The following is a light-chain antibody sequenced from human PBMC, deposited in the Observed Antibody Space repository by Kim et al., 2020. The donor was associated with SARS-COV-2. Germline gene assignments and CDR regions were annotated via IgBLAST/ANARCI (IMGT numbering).Light chain of an antibody. CDR1: QSVSHY. CDR2: DAS. Sequence: GDSVTITCRASQSVSHYLAWCQHKPGKAPKLRVYDASSLEGGVPSRFSGSGSGTELTLTITSLQPDDFATYYCHQYGSSPWSFGQGTKVDIK. V-gene: IGKV1-5*01. CDR3: HQYGSSPWS. J-gene: IGKJ1*01.